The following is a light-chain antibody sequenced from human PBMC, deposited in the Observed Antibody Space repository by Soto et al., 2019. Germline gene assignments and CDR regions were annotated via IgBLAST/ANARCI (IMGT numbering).Light chain of an antibody. Sequence: EIFLTQSPCTLSLSTVEIATLSCRASQSVSSSYLAWYQQKPGQAPRLLIYGASSRATGIPDRFSGSGSGTDFTLTISRLEPEDFAVYYCQQYGSSLTWTFGQGTKVDIK. CDR2: GAS. J-gene: IGKJ1*01. CDR3: QQYGSSLTWT. V-gene: IGKV3-20*01. CDR1: QSVSSSY.